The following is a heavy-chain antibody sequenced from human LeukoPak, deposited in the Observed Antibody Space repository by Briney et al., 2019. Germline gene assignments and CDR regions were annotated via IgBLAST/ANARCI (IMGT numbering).Heavy chain of an antibody. CDR2: IYYSEST. D-gene: IGHD1-26*01. Sequence: SETLSLTCTVSGGSISSYYWSWIRQPPGKGLEWIGYIYYSESTNYNPSLKSRVTISVDTSKNQFSLKLSSVTAADTAVYYCARSSGTALYNWFDPWGQGTLVTVSS. V-gene: IGHV4-59*01. CDR1: GGSISSYY. CDR3: ARSSGTALYNWFDP. J-gene: IGHJ5*02.